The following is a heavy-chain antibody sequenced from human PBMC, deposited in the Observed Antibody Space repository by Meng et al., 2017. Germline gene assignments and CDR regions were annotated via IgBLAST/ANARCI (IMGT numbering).Heavy chain of an antibody. J-gene: IGHJ4*02. CDR3: ANDESSYDSSGPIEY. D-gene: IGHD3-22*01. CDR1: GVTFRKYA. V-gene: IGHV3-23*01. CDR2: ISSDGDGT. Sequence: GESLKISCVVYGVTFRKYAMSWVRQAPGKGLEWVSTISSDGDGTHYADFVKGRFTISRDDSKSTVSLQMNSLRAEDTATYFCANDESSYDSSGPIEYWGQGTLVTVSS.